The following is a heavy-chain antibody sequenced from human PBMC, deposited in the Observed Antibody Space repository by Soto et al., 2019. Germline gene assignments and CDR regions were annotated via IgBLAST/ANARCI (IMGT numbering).Heavy chain of an antibody. V-gene: IGHV1-69*12. D-gene: IGHD2-15*01. Sequence: QVQLVQSGAEVKKPGSSVKVSCKASGGTFSSYAISWVRQAPGQGLEWRGGIIPIFGTANYEKKFQGRVTITADESVSTAYMELSSLRSEDTAVYYCARSPLVAATPGGWFDPWGQGTLVTVSS. CDR2: IIPIFGTA. CDR1: GGTFSSYA. CDR3: ARSPLVAATPGGWFDP. J-gene: IGHJ5*02.